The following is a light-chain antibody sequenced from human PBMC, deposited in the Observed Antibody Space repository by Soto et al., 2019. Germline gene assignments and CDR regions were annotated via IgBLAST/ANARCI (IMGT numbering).Light chain of an antibody. V-gene: IGKV1D-13*01. Sequence: AIQLTQSPSSLSASVGDRVTITCRASQGINSALAWYQQKPGKPPNLLIYDASTLQSGVPSRFSGSGSRTDFTLTISSLQPEDFATYYGQHYKNYPPITFGQGTRLEIK. CDR3: QHYKNYPPIT. CDR2: DAS. CDR1: QGINSA. J-gene: IGKJ5*01.